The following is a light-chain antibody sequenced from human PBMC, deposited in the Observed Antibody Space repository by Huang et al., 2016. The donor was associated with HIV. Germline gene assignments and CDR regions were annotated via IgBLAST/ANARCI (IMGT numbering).Light chain of an antibody. CDR1: QDITNY. J-gene: IGKJ2*01. Sequence: DIQMTQSPLSLSASVGDTITITCQASQDITNYLNWYQQKPGKAPKLLIYDASNLETGVPSRFSGSGSGTDFSFTISSLQPDDIASYYCQQFDDIPYTFGQGTKLEIK. CDR3: QQFDDIPYT. V-gene: IGKV1-33*01. CDR2: DAS.